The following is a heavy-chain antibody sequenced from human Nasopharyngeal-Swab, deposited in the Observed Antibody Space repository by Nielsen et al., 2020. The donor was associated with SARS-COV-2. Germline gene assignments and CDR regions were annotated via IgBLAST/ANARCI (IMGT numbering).Heavy chain of an antibody. CDR2: IYYSGST. D-gene: IGHD3-22*01. CDR3: ARNPYYYDSKEGWFDP. J-gene: IGHJ5*02. Sequence: SETLSLTCTVSGGSISSGGYYWSWFRQHPGKGLEWIGYIYYSGSTYYNPSLKSRVTISVDTSKNQFSLKLSSVTAADTAVYYCARNPYYYDSKEGWFDPWGQGTLVTVSS. V-gene: IGHV4-31*03. CDR1: GGSISSGGYY.